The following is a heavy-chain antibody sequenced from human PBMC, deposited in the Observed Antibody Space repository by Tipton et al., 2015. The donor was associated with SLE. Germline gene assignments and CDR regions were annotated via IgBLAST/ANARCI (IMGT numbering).Heavy chain of an antibody. D-gene: IGHD4-11*01. Sequence: TLSLTCIVSGGSINNHYWNWIRQPPGKGPVWIGRIAYIGTTIYNPSLESRVTISVDTSKNQISLKLSSVTAADTAVYYCARRPVESAVIPSEGNWLDPWGQGTLVTVSS. CDR1: GGSINNHY. V-gene: IGHV4-59*08. J-gene: IGHJ5*02. CDR2: IAYIGTT. CDR3: ARRPVESAVIPSEGNWLDP.